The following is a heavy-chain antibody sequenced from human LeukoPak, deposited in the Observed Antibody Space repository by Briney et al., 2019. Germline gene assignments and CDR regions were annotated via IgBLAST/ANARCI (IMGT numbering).Heavy chain of an antibody. Sequence: ASVKVSCKASGGTFTSYAISWVRQAPGQGLEWMGGIIPIFGTANYAQKFQGRVTITADKSTSTAYMELSSLRSEDTAVYYCARVAGSGSYYSDYWGQATLVTVSS. J-gene: IGHJ4*02. CDR1: GGTFTSYA. CDR3: ARVAGSGSYYSDY. D-gene: IGHD3-10*01. V-gene: IGHV1-69*06. CDR2: IIPIFGTA.